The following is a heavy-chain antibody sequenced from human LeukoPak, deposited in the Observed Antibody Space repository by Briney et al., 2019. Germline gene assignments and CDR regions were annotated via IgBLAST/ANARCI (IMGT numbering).Heavy chain of an antibody. D-gene: IGHD6-6*01. CDR2: MLKDESGK. J-gene: IGHJ4*02. Sequence: GGTLTLSCTASGDTFSSYWMSWVRQTPGKGKGREGIMLKDESGKNYVGSVKERLTISRNNAKNKEYLQKKSLRAEAAAVYYWARAGSYSSSSPAGLWGQGTLVTVSS. V-gene: IGHV3-7*01. CDR3: ARAGSYSSSSPAGL. CDR1: GDTFSSYW.